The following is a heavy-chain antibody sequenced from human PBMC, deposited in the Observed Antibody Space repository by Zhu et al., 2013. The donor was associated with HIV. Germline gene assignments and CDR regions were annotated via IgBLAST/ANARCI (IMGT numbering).Heavy chain of an antibody. Sequence: QVQLVQSGAEVKNPGASVKVSCKASGYTFASYGISWVRQAPGQGLEWMGWINSYNGDTKYAQKIQGRVTMTTETATRTTYMEVRSLRYDDTAVYYCARDGNGPADYWGQGTLVTVSS. CDR3: ARDGNGPADY. D-gene: IGHD1-26*01. J-gene: IGHJ4*02. CDR2: INSYNGDT. V-gene: IGHV1-18*01. CDR1: GYTFASYG.